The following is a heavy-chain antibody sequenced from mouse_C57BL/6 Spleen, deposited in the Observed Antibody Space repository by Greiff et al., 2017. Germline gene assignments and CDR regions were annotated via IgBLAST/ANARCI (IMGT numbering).Heavy chain of an antibody. CDR2: IDPGNGCT. CDR1: GYTFTSYW. J-gene: IGHJ2*01. V-gene: IGHV1-55*01. D-gene: IGHD1-1*01. CDR3: ATSYGY. Sequence: VQLKQPGAELVKPGASVKMSCKASGYTFTSYWIPWVKQRPGQGLEWIGEIDPGNGCTNYNQKFKSKATLTVDTSSSTAYMQLSSLTSEDSAVYYGATSYGYWGQGTTLTVSS.